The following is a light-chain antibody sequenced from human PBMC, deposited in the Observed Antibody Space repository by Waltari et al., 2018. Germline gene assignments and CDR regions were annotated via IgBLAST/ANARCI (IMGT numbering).Light chain of an antibody. CDR2: KAS. J-gene: IGKJ1*01. Sequence: DIQMTQSPSTLSASVGDRVTITCRASQSISSRLAWYQQKPGKAPKLLIYKASSLESEVPSRFSGSGSGTEFTLTISSLQPDDFATYYCQQYNSYSPTFGQGTKVEIK. CDR3: QQYNSYSPT. V-gene: IGKV1-5*03. CDR1: QSISSR.